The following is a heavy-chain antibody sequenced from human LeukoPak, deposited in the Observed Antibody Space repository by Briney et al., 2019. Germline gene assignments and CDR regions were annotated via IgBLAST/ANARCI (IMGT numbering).Heavy chain of an antibody. V-gene: IGHV3-74*01. CDR1: GFTFSSYW. Sequence: GGSLRLSCAASGFTFSSYWMHWVRQAPGKGLVWVSRINSDGSSTSYADSVKGRFTISRDNAKNTLYLQMNSLRAEDTAVYYCARGWGSGYSYGFWSGWFDPWGQGTLVTVSS. D-gene: IGHD5-18*01. CDR2: INSDGSST. J-gene: IGHJ5*02. CDR3: ARGWGSGYSYGFWSGWFDP.